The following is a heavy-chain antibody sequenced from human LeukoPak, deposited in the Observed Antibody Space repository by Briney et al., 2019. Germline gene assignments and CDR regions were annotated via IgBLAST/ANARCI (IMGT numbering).Heavy chain of an antibody. CDR2: IYHSGST. V-gene: IGHV4-30-2*01. J-gene: IGHJ4*02. CDR1: GGSISSGGYS. CDR3: ARGVYGDYDQFDY. Sequence: PSETRSLTCAVSGGSISSGGYSWSWIRQPPGKGLEWIGYIYHSGSTYYNPSLKSRVTISVDRSKNQFSLKLSSVTAADTAVYYCARGVYGDYDQFDYWGQGTLVTVSS. D-gene: IGHD4-17*01.